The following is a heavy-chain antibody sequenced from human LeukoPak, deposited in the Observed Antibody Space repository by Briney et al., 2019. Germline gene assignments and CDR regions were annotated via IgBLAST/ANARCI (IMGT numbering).Heavy chain of an antibody. J-gene: IGHJ5*02. CDR3: ARDSRIAARRRWFDP. Sequence: ASVKVSCKASGYTFTSYDINWVRQATGQGLEWMGWMNPNSGNTGYAQKFQGRVTITRNTSISTAYTELSSLRSEDTAVYYCARDSRIAARRRWFDPWGQGTLVTVSS. V-gene: IGHV1-8*03. CDR1: GYTFTSYD. D-gene: IGHD6-6*01. CDR2: MNPNSGNT.